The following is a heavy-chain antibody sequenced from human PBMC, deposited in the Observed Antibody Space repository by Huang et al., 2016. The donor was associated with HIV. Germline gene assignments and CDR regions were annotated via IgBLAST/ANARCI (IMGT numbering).Heavy chain of an antibody. D-gene: IGHD1-7*01. CDR1: GFTFSSYG. V-gene: IGHV3-30*02. J-gene: IGHJ4*02. CDR3: AKDFTPWVGVELELRFLGPDY. Sequence: QVKLVESGGGVVQPGGSLRLSCVASGFTFSSYGMHWVRQAPGKGLEWVAFLTYDGSNKYYADSVKGRFTISRDNLKNTLYLQMNSLRAEDTAVYYCAKDFTPWVGVELELRFLGPDYWGQGTLVTVSS. CDR2: LTYDGSNK.